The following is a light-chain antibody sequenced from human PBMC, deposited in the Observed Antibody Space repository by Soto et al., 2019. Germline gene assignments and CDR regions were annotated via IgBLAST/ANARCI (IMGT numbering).Light chain of an antibody. CDR2: DAS. CDR3: QQYHNWPIT. J-gene: IGKJ5*01. V-gene: IGKV3-15*01. CDR1: QTLRGRY. Sequence: VLTQSPGTLSLSPGERATLSCRASQTLRGRYLAWHQQKPGQAPRILMYDASTRATGIPARFSGSGSGTEFTLTISSLQSEDFAVYYCQQYHNWPITFGQGTRLEIK.